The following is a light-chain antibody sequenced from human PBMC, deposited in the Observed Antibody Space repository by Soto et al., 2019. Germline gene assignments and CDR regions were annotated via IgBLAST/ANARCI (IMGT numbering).Light chain of an antibody. CDR1: QSVSSSY. CDR3: QQRSNWPPT. V-gene: IGKV3D-20*02. J-gene: IGKJ5*01. CDR2: GAS. Sequence: EIVLTQSPATLSFSPGERATLSCRASQSVSSSYLAWYQKNPGQAPRLLIYGASSRATGIPDRFSGSWSGTDFTLNISSLEPEECAVYYCQQRSNWPPTFGQGTRVEIK.